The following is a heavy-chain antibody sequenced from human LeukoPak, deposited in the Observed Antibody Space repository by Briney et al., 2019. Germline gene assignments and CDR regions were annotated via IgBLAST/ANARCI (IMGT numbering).Heavy chain of an antibody. D-gene: IGHD3-16*02. J-gene: IGHJ4*02. Sequence: ASVKVSCKASGYTFTDYYIQWVRQAPGQGLEWMGWANPKSGATQYAQKFEGRVTMTRDTSISTAYMELSSLTSGDTAVYYCAKSGRLGGISLSHSLDSWGQGSLVTVSP. CDR2: ANPKSGAT. CDR3: AKSGRLGGISLSHSLDS. V-gene: IGHV1-2*02. CDR1: GYTFTDYY.